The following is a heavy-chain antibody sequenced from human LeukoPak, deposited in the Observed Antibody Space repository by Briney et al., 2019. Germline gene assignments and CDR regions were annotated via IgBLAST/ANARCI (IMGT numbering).Heavy chain of an antibody. CDR3: AKLFYSSGMYHFDY. V-gene: IGHV3-23*01. CDR1: GFTFSSYA. Sequence: PGGSLRLSCTASGFTFSSYAMNWVRQAPGKGLEWVSGIGAGGTFTYYADSVKGRFTISRDNSKNTLYLQMNSLRAEDTAVFYCAKLFYSSGMYHFDYWGQGTLVTVSS. CDR2: IGAGGTFT. J-gene: IGHJ4*02. D-gene: IGHD3-10*01.